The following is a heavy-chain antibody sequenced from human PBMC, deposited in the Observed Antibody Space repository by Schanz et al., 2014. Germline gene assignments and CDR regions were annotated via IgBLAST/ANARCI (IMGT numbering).Heavy chain of an antibody. D-gene: IGHD4-17*01. J-gene: IGHJ6*03. CDR3: ARAPVTVGTYHYYMDV. Sequence: EVQLLESGGGLIQPGGSLRLSCAASGFIFGSSVMAWVRQAPGKGLEWVSGITGASDHIDYAESVKGRFTISRDNSKNTLYLQMNSLRAEDTAVYYCARAPVTVGTYHYYMDVWGKGTTVTVSS. CDR2: ITGASDHI. CDR1: GFIFGSSV. V-gene: IGHV3-23*01.